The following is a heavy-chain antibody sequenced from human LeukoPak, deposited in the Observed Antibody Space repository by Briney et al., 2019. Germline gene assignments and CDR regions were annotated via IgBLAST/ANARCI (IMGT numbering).Heavy chain of an antibody. CDR1: GGSFSGYY. CDR2: IYHSGST. V-gene: IGHV4-34*01. Sequence: SETLSLTCAVYGGSFSGYYWSWIRQPPGKGLEWIGSIYHSGSTYYNPSLKSRVTISVDTSKNQFSLKLSSVTAADTAVYYCARSSSSWGPLPFDYWGQGTLVTVSS. D-gene: IGHD6-13*01. J-gene: IGHJ4*02. CDR3: ARSSSSWGPLPFDY.